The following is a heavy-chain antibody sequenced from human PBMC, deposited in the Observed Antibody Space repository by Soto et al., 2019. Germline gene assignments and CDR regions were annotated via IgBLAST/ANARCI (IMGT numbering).Heavy chain of an antibody. CDR1: VGSVNSDYYY. V-gene: IGHV4-61*01. CDR2: IYNSGRT. CDR3: AREYSNSPEAFDI. J-gene: IGHJ4*02. D-gene: IGHD1-26*01. Sequence: SETLPLTCTASVGSVNSDYYYWTWIRQPPGKGLEWIGYIYNSGRTNYNPSLKSRVSISMDTSRNQFSLKLTSVTAADTAVFYCAREYSNSPEAFDIWGQGSLVTVSS.